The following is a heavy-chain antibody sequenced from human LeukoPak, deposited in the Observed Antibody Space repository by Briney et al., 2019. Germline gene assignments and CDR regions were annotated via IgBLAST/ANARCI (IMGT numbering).Heavy chain of an antibody. J-gene: IGHJ6*03. CDR3: AREELYYYYYMDV. Sequence: GASVKVSCKASGGTFSSYAISWVRQAPGQGLEWMGGIIPIFGTANYAQKFQGRVTVTADESTSTAYMELSSLRSEDTAVYYCAREELYYYYYMDVWGKGTTVTVSS. V-gene: IGHV1-69*13. CDR1: GGTFSSYA. D-gene: IGHD1-7*01. CDR2: IIPIFGTA.